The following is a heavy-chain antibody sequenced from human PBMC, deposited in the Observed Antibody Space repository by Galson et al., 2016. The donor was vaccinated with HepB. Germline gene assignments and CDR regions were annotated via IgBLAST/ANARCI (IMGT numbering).Heavy chain of an antibody. CDR3: AKRVGDYSPTYFDH. J-gene: IGHJ4*02. CDR2: FSGSGDTK. CDR1: GYTFSDFG. V-gene: IGHV3-23*01. D-gene: IGHD4-17*01. Sequence: SLRLSCAASGYTFSDFGMSWVRQAPGKGLQWVAGFSGSGDTKCYSDSVKGRFSISRDKSKNTLYLQMSSLRADDTAIYYCAKRVGDYSPTYFDHWGQGTLVTVSS.